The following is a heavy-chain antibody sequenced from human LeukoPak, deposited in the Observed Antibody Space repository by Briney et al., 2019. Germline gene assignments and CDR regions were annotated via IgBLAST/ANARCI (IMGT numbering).Heavy chain of an antibody. J-gene: IGHJ4*02. CDR1: GFTFSSYS. CDR2: ISSSSSTI. V-gene: IGHV3-48*01. D-gene: IGHD3-3*01. CDR3: ARVDDFWSGYSAD. Sequence: PGGSLRLSCAASGFTFSSYSMNWVRQAPGKGLEWVSYISSSSSTIYYADSVKGRFTISRDNAKNSLYLQMNGLRAEDTAVYYCARVDDFWSGYSADWGQGTLVTVSS.